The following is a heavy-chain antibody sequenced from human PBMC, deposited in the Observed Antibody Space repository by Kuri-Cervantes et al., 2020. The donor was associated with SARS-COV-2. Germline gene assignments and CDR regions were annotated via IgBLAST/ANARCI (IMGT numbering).Heavy chain of an antibody. V-gene: IGHV4-59*01. D-gene: IGHD2-2*01. Sequence: SETLSLTCSVSGDSISPYYWTWIRQPPGKGLEWIGHIYYSGSVNYNPSLMSRLTISVDKSKNQVSLKLTSVTAADTAVYYCARSAAAFYGMTSGAKGPRSPSP. J-gene: IGHJ6*02. CDR2: IYYSGSV. CDR1: GDSISPYY. CDR3: ARSAAAFYGMTS.